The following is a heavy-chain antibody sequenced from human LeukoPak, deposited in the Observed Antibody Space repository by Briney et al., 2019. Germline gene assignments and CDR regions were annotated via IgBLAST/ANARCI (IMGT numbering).Heavy chain of an antibody. CDR3: ARAKRGRITIFGVVFGNAFDI. V-gene: IGHV1-2*02. CDR2: INPNSGGT. Sequence: PGASVKVSCKASGYTFTSYYMHWVRQAPGQGLEWMGWINPNSGGTNYAQKFQGRVTMTRDTSISTAYMELRSLRSDDTAVYYCARAKRGRITIFGVVFGNAFDIWGQGTMVTVSS. J-gene: IGHJ3*02. CDR1: GYTFTSYY. D-gene: IGHD3-3*01.